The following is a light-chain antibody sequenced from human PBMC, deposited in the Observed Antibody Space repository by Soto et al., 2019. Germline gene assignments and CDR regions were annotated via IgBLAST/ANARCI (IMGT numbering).Light chain of an antibody. CDR2: KDS. V-gene: IGLV3-25*03. Sequence: SYELTQLPSVSVSPGQTARITCFGDALPVQYVHWFQQKPGQAPVLVIYKDSERPSGIPERFSGSSSGTTATLTISGVQADDEADYYCQSQDISRTMKVFGGGTKLTVL. CDR1: ALPVQY. J-gene: IGLJ2*01. CDR3: QSQDISRTMKV.